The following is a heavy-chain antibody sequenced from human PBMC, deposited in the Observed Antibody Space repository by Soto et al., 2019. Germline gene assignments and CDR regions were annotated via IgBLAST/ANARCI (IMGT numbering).Heavy chain of an antibody. J-gene: IGHJ3*01. CDR2: ISGGGGST. V-gene: IGHV3-23*01. D-gene: IGHD2-21*02. CDR3: AKGFIVVVTVLRPDDAFDV. CDR1: GFTFGNYG. Sequence: EVQLLESGGGLVQPGGSLRLSCAASGFTFGNYGMNWVRQAPGKGLEWVSGISGGGGSTYYGDSVKGRFTISRDPSKNTVFLEMSSLRAEDTAVYYCAKGFIVVVTVLRPDDAFDVWGQGTRVTVSS.